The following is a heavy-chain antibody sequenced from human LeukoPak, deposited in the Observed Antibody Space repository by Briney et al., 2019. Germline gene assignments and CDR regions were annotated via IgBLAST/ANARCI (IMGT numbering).Heavy chain of an antibody. V-gene: IGHV1-3*01. CDR3: ARDRGSSTSRTYYYYYGMDV. J-gene: IGHJ6*04. D-gene: IGHD2-2*01. Sequence: ASVKVSCKASGYTFTSYAMHWVRQAPGQRLEWMGWINAGNGNTKYSQKFQGRVTITRDTSASTAYMELSSLRSEDTAVYYCARDRGSSTSRTYYYYYGMDVWDKGTTVTVSS. CDR1: GYTFTSYA. CDR2: INAGNGNT.